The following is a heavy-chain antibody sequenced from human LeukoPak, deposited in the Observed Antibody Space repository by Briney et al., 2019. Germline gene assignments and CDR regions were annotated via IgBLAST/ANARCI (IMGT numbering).Heavy chain of an antibody. V-gene: IGHV1-8*01. CDR2: MNPDSGNT. Sequence: ASVKVSCKGSGYTFNSYDITWVRQATGQGLEWMGWMNPDSGNTGYAQKFLGRVTMTRDTSINTAYLELSSLRSEDTAVYYCARPTKISLLRGGGYNWFDPWGQGTLVTVSS. J-gene: IGHJ5*02. D-gene: IGHD3-10*01. CDR1: GYTFNSYD. CDR3: ARPTKISLLRGGGYNWFDP.